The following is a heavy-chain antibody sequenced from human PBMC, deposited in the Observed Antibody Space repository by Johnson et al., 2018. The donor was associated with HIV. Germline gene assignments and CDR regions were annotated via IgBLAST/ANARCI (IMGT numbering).Heavy chain of an antibody. D-gene: IGHD3-3*02. CDR1: GFTFSSYA. Sequence: QVQLVESGGGLVQPGGSLRLSCAASGFTFSSYAMHWVRQAPGKGLEWVAVISYDGSNKYYADSVKGRFTISRDNSKNTLYLQMNSLRAEDTAVYYCARDGHLRAFDIWGQGTMVTVSS. J-gene: IGHJ3*02. CDR2: ISYDGSNK. V-gene: IGHV3-30*04. CDR3: ARDGHLRAFDI.